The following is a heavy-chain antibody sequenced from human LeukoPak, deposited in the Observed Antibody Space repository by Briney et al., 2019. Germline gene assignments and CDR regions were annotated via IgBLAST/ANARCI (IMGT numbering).Heavy chain of an antibody. CDR2: IYYSGST. J-gene: IGHJ3*02. CDR3: AGDSSSWYGGPCAFDI. V-gene: IGHV4-39*07. Sequence: SETLSLTCTVSGGSISTNSYYWGWIRQPPGKGLEWIGSIYYSGSTYYNPSLKSRVTISVDTSKNQFSLKLSSVTAADTAVYYCAGDSSSWYGGPCAFDIWGQGTMVTVSS. D-gene: IGHD6-13*01. CDR1: GGSISTNSYY.